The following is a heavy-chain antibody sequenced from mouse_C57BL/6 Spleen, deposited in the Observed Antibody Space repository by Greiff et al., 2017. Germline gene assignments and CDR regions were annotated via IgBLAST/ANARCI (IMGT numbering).Heavy chain of an antibody. CDR1: GYAFSSSW. CDR2: IYPGDGDT. V-gene: IGHV1-82*01. CDR3: AREGEKKIYCDFDV. J-gene: IGHJ1*03. Sequence: QVQLKQSGPELVKPGASVKISCKASGYAFSSSWMNWVKQRPGKGLEWIGRIYPGDGDTTYNGKFKGKATLTADKSSSTAYMPLSSLQSEDSAVYFCAREGEKKIYCDFDVWGTGTTVTVSS.